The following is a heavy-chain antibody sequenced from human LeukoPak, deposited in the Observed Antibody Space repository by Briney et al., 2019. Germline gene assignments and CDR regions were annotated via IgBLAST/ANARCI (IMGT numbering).Heavy chain of an antibody. CDR1: GFSISSGY. D-gene: IGHD1-26*01. V-gene: IGHV3-66*02. CDR3: ARDPWQGSTTLH. CDR2: LYSDDSA. J-gene: IGHJ4*02. Sequence: GGSLRLSCVASGFSISSGYMTWARQAPGKALEWVSLLYSDDSAYYPDSVKGRFTISRDDSKSTLHLQMDTLRTEDTAMYYCARDPWQGSTTLHWGQGIMVTVSS.